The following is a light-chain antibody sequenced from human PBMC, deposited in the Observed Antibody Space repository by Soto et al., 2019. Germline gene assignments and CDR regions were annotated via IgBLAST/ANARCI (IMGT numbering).Light chain of an antibody. CDR3: SSYAGSILGV. CDR1: SSDVGGYKY. Sequence: QSALTQPPSASGSPGQSVTISCTGTSSDVGGYKYVSWYQQHPGKAPKLMIYEVSKRPSGVPDRFSGSKFGNTASLTVSGLQAEDEADYYCSSYAGSILGVFGGGTKLTVL. V-gene: IGLV2-8*01. CDR2: EVS. J-gene: IGLJ3*02.